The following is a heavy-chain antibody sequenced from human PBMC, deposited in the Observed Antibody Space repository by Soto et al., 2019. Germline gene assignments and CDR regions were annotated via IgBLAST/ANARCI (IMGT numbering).Heavy chain of an antibody. CDR1: GGSISSSSYY. J-gene: IGHJ4*02. CDR2: IYYSGST. Sequence: SETLSLTCTVSGGSISSSSYYWGWIRQPPGKGLEWIGSIYYSGSTYYNPSLKSRVTISVDTSKNQFSLKLSSVTAADTAVYYCARVFWKYQLDYWGQGTLVTVSS. V-gene: IGHV4-39*07. D-gene: IGHD2-2*01. CDR3: ARVFWKYQLDY.